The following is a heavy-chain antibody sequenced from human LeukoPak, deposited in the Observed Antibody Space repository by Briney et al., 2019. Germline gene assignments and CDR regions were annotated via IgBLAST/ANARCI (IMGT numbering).Heavy chain of an antibody. D-gene: IGHD3-10*01. CDR2: INPNSGGT. J-gene: IGHJ6*03. CDR3: ARDFGFHGSEYYYMDV. Sequence: ASVKVSCKASGYTFTGYYMHWVRQAPGQGLEWMGWINPNSGGTNYAQKLQGRVTMTTDTSTSTAYMELRSLRSDDTAVYYCARDFGFHGSEYYYMDVWGKGTTVTVSS. CDR1: GYTFTGYY. V-gene: IGHV1-2*02.